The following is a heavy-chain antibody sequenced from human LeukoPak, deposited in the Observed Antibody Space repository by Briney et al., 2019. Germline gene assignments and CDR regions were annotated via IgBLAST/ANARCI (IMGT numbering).Heavy chain of an antibody. J-gene: IGHJ4*02. V-gene: IGHV4-4*09. CDR3: AGPGRGHWNDGTFDY. CDR1: GGSISSYY. D-gene: IGHD1-1*01. CDR2: IYTSGST. Sequence: SETLSLTCTVSGGSISSYYWSWIRQPPGKGLEWIGYIYTSGSTNYNPSLKSRVTISVDTSKNQFSLKLSSVTAADTAVYYCAGPGRGHWNDGTFDYWGQGTLVTVSS.